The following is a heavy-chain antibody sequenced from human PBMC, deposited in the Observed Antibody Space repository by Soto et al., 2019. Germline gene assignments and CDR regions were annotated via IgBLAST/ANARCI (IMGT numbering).Heavy chain of an antibody. D-gene: IGHD3-22*01. CDR2: IYYSGST. Sequence: KSSETLSLTCTVSGGSISSGGYYWSWIRQHPGKGLEWIGYIYYSGSTYYNPSLKSRVTISVDTSKNQFSLKLSSVTAADTAVYYCARENYDSRVNYYYGMDVWGQGTTVTVSS. CDR1: GGSISSGGYY. J-gene: IGHJ6*02. V-gene: IGHV4-31*03. CDR3: ARENYDSRVNYYYGMDV.